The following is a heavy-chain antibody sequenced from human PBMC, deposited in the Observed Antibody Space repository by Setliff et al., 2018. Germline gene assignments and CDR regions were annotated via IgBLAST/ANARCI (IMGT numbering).Heavy chain of an antibody. J-gene: IGHJ6*03. CDR1: GGSISSGSYY. V-gene: IGHV4-61*02. Sequence: SETLSLTCIVSGGSISSGSYYWSWIRQPAGKGLEWIGRIYTSGSTNYNPSLKSRVTISVDTSKNQFSLKLTSVTAADTAVYYCARGFYYYYYYYMDVWGKGTTVTVSS. CDR3: ARGFYYYYYYYMDV. CDR2: IYTSGST.